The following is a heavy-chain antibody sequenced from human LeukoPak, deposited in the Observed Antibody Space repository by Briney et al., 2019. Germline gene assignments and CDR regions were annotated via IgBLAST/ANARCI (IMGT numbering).Heavy chain of an antibody. CDR3: ARDAPGIAAAGVY. J-gene: IGHJ4*02. V-gene: IGHV4-61*02. Sequence: SETLSLTCTVTVGSISSGSYYWNWIRQPAGKGLEWIGRIYTTGSTTGSTTYNPSLKSRVTMSIDTSKTHFSLELTSVTAADTAVYYCARDAPGIAAAGVYRGQGTLVTVSS. D-gene: IGHD6-13*01. CDR1: VGSISSGSYY. CDR2: IYTTGSTTGST.